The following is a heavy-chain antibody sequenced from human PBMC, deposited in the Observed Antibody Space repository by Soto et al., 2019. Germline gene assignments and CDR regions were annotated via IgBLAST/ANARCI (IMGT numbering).Heavy chain of an antibody. CDR3: ATAQRSCLGTSCGPYYYYYYYMDV. J-gene: IGHJ6*03. V-gene: IGHV3-23*01. CDR2: ISGSGGST. Sequence: GGSLRLSCAASGFTFSSYAMSWVRQAPGKGLEWVSAISGSGGSTYYADSVKGRFTISKHNSKNTLYLQMDSLRAEDTAVYYCATAQRSCLGTSCGPYYYYYYYMDVWGKGTTVTVSS. D-gene: IGHD2-2*01. CDR1: GFTFSSYA.